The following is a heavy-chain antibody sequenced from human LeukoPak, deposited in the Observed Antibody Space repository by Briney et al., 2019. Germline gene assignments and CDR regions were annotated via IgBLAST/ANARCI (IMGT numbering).Heavy chain of an antibody. D-gene: IGHD1-1*01. Sequence: PSETLSLTCAVYGGSFSDYYWSWIRQPPGKGLEWIGEINHSGSTNYNSSLKSRVTISVDTSKNQFSLKLSSVTAADTAVYCCKGPTGAAYYYMDVWGKGTTVTVSS. CDR3: KGPTGAAYYYMDV. CDR2: INHSGST. V-gene: IGHV4-34*01. CDR1: GGSFSDYY. J-gene: IGHJ6*03.